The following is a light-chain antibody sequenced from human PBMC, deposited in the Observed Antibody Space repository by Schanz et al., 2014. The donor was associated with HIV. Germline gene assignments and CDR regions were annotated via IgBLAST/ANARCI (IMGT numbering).Light chain of an antibody. CDR2: GAS. CDR1: QSVSSSY. V-gene: IGKV3-20*01. CDR3: QQYDRSSWT. Sequence: EIVLTQSPGTLSLSPGERATLSCRASQSVSSSYLAWYQQKPGQAPRLLIYGASSRATGIPDRFSGSGSGTEFTLTISSLQPDDFATYYCQQYDRSSWTFGLGTKVETK. J-gene: IGKJ1*01.